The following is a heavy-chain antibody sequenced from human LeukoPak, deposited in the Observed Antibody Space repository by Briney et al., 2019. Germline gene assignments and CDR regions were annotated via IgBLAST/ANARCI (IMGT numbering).Heavy chain of an antibody. V-gene: IGHV1-69*05. CDR2: IIPIFGTA. CDR3: ARDGGWSGYYRNWFDP. D-gene: IGHD3-3*01. J-gene: IGHJ5*02. Sequence: GASVTVSRRGSAGTFSSYSIRWVGQAPGQGLEWMGGIIPIFGTANYAQKFQGRVTITTDESTSTAYMELSSLRSEDTAVYYCARDGGWSGYYRNWFDPWGQGTLVTVSS. CDR1: AGTFSSYS.